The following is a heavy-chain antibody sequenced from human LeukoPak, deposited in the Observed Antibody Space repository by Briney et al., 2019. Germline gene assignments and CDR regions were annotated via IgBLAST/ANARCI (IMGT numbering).Heavy chain of an antibody. CDR2: IYHSGST. J-gene: IGHJ4*02. V-gene: IGHV4-39*07. CDR1: GGSISSSSYY. Sequence: PSETLSLTCTVSGGSISSSSYYWGWIRQPPGKGLEWIGEIYHSGSTNYNPSLKSRVTISVDKSKNQFSLKLSSVTAADTAVYYCATSMVRGSYQGDYWGQGTLVTVSS. CDR3: ATSMVRGSYQGDY. D-gene: IGHD3-10*01.